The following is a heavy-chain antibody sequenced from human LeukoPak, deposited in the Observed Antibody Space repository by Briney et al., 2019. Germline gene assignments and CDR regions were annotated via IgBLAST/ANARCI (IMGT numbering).Heavy chain of an antibody. J-gene: IGHJ4*02. CDR3: ARESKLIFGETR. Sequence: SETLSLTCSVSGGSISSSSYYWDWIRQPPGKGLEWIGSIYYSGSTYYNPSLKSRVTISVDTSKSQFSLKLSSVTAADTAVYYCARESKLIFGETRWGQGTLVTVSS. CDR2: IYYSGST. CDR1: GGSISSSSYY. V-gene: IGHV4-39*02. D-gene: IGHD3-10*01.